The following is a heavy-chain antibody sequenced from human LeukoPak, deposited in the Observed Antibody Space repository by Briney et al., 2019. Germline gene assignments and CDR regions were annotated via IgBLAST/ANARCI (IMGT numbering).Heavy chain of an antibody. V-gene: IGHV4-61*02. CDR2: IYTSGST. J-gene: IGHJ4*02. CDR1: GGSISSGSYY. D-gene: IGHD3-22*01. CDR3: ARGKYYYDSSVFDY. Sequence: PSQTLSLTCTVAGGSISSGSYYWSWIRQPAGKGLEWIGRIYTSGSTNYNPSLKSRVTISVDTSKNQFSLKLSSVTAADTAVYYCARGKYYYDSSVFDYWGQGTLVTVSS.